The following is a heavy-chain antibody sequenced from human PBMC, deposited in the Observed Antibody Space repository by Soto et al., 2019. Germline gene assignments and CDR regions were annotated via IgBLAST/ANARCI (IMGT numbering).Heavy chain of an antibody. CDR1: GFTFNSYG. V-gene: IGHV3-33*01. J-gene: IGHJ4*02. CDR2: IWYDGNNK. Sequence: QVQLVESGGGVVQPGRSLRLSCAASGFTFNSYGMHWVRQAPGKGLEWVAIIWYDGNNKYYADSVKGRFTISRDNSRNTLYLQMNSLRAEDTAVYYCARLGGSGSYTIDYWGQGTLVTVSS. CDR3: ARLGGSGSYTIDY. D-gene: IGHD3-10*01.